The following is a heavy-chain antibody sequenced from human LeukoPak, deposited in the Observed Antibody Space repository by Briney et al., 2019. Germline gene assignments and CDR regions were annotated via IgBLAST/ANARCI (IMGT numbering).Heavy chain of an antibody. CDR3: ARDRPNYYGSDGHYYRRDGDY. CDR1: GFTFSIYA. D-gene: IGHD3-22*01. Sequence: SGGSPRLSCAASGFTFSIYAMSWVRQAPGKGLQWVSSITSRGESTCYVDSVKGRFTITRDNSENTLYLQMHSLRAEDTAVYYCARDRPNYYGSDGHYYRRDGDYWGRGTLVSVSS. J-gene: IGHJ4*02. V-gene: IGHV3-23*01. CDR2: ITSRGEST.